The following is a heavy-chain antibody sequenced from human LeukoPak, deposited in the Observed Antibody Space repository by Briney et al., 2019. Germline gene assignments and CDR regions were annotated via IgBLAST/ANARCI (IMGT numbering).Heavy chain of an antibody. CDR1: GFTFSSYA. Sequence: GRSLRLSCAASGFTFSSYAMHWVRQAPGKGLEWVAVISYDGSNKYYADSVKGRFTISRDNSKNTLYLQMNSLRAEDTAVYYYASMTFDWEPFDYWGQGTLVTVSS. CDR2: ISYDGSNK. CDR3: ASMTFDWEPFDY. D-gene: IGHD1-26*01. V-gene: IGHV3-30-3*01. J-gene: IGHJ4*02.